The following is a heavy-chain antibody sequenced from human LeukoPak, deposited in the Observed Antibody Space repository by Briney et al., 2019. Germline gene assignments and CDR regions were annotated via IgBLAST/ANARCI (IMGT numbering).Heavy chain of an antibody. CDR3: AREGYDSSGYYYFDY. V-gene: IGHV3-30-3*01. J-gene: IGHJ4*02. CDR1: GFTFSSYA. CDR2: ISYDGSNK. Sequence: GGSLRLSCAASGFTFSSYAMHWVRQAPGKGLEWVAVISYDGSNKYYADSVKGRFTISRDNSKNTLYLQMNSLRAEDTAVYYCAREGYDSSGYYYFDYWGQGTLVTVSS. D-gene: IGHD3-22*01.